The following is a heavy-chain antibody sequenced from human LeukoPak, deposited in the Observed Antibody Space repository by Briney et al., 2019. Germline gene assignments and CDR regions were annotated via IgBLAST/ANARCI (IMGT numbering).Heavy chain of an antibody. D-gene: IGHD3-22*01. CDR2: ISYDGNNK. Sequence: GGALRLSCAASEFTFRTFAMHWGRQAPGRGLEWVALISYDGNNKYYADSVKGRVPISRDNWKNTLYLQMNSLRAEDTAVYYCARDGASYYEISGYFFDFWGQGRLATVSS. CDR1: EFTFRTFA. V-gene: IGHV3-30-3*01. J-gene: IGHJ4*02. CDR3: ARDGASYYEISGYFFDF.